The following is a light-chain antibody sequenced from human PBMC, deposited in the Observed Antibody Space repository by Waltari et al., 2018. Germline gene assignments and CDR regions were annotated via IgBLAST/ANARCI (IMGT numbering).Light chain of an antibody. Sequence: QSALTQPPSVSGAPGQRVTISCTGSGSNIGAGYDVHWYQQFPGTVPKLFLSGNNNRPSGVPDRFSASKTGTSASLAITGLQAEDEADYYCQSYDRSLSVVFGGGTKLTVL. CDR1: GSNIGAGYD. V-gene: IGLV1-40*01. CDR3: QSYDRSLSVV. J-gene: IGLJ2*01. CDR2: GNN.